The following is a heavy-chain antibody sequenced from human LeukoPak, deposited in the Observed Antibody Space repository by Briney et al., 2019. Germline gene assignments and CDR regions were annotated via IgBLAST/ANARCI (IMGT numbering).Heavy chain of an antibody. Sequence: GGSLRLSCAASGFTFSSYSMNWVRQAPGKGLEWVSSISSSSSYIYYADSVKGRFTISRDNAKNSLYLQMNSLRAEDTAVYYCARDLYYYDSSGYLKLDYWGQGTLVTVSS. V-gene: IGHV3-21*01. D-gene: IGHD3-22*01. CDR3: ARDLYYYDSSGYLKLDY. J-gene: IGHJ4*02. CDR1: GFTFSSYS. CDR2: ISSSSSYI.